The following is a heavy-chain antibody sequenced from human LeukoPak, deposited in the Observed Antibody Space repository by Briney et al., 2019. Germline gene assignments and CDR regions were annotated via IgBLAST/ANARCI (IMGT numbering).Heavy chain of an antibody. CDR3: ARDQGLGADY. D-gene: IGHD4/OR15-4a*01. V-gene: IGHV1-46*01. CDR1: GYTLTELS. J-gene: IGHJ4*02. Sequence: EASVKVSCKVSGYTLTELSMHWVRQAPGKGLEWMGIINPSGGSTSYAQKFQGRVTMTRDTSTSTVYMELSSLRSEDTAVYYCARDQGLGADYWGQGTLVTVSS. CDR2: INPSGGST.